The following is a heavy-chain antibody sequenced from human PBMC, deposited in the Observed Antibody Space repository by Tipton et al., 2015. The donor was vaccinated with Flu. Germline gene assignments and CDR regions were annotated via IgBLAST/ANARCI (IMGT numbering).Heavy chain of an antibody. CDR1: GFTVTSDF. V-gene: IGHV3-53*01. Sequence: QLVQSGGGLIQPGESLRLSCVASGFTVTSDFMTWVRQAPGKGLEWVSLIYSGGSAFYADSVKGRFSISRDNSKSTVSLQMNRLSADDTAMYYCARGRGSSEAYSLDVWGQGTTVTVSS. CDR3: ARGRGSSEAYSLDV. CDR2: IYSGGSA. J-gene: IGHJ6*02. D-gene: IGHD3-10*01.